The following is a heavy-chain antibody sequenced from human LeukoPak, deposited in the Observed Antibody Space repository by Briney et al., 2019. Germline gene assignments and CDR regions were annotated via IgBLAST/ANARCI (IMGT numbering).Heavy chain of an antibody. V-gene: IGHV3-23*01. CDR1: GFTFSSYA. D-gene: IGHD6-13*01. CDR3: AKAPTGYSSSWFDY. CDR2: ISDSGTST. Sequence: GGSLRLSCAASGFTFSSYAMSRVRQAPGKGLEWVSTISDSGTSTYYADSVKGRFTISRDNSKNTLYLQMNSLRAEDTAVYYCAKAPTGYSSSWFDYWGQGTLVTVSS. J-gene: IGHJ4*02.